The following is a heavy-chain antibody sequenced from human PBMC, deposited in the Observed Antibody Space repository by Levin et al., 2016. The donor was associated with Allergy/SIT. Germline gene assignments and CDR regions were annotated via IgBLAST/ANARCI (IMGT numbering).Heavy chain of an antibody. D-gene: IGHD2-15*01. CDR3: ARFERGLGGSFLDV. CDR2: IHHGGAT. CDR1: GGSISSSNW. J-gene: IGHJ6*02. Sequence: SETLSLTCDVSGGSISSSNWGSWVRQPPGKGLEWIGEIHHGGATNFNPSLKSRVTMSMDESKKQFSLKLSSVTAADTAVYYCARFERGLGGSFLDVWGQGTTVTVSS. V-gene: IGHV4-4*02.